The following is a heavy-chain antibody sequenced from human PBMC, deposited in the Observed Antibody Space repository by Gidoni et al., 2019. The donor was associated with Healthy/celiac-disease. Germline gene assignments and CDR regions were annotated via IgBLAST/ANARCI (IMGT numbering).Heavy chain of an antibody. CDR3: ARVGGIAAAGTGFFDY. J-gene: IGHJ4*02. D-gene: IGHD6-13*01. CDR1: GFTFSSYA. Sequence: QVQLVESGGGVVQPGRSLRLSCAASGFTFSSYAMHWVRQAPGKGLEWVAVISYDGSNKYYADSVKGRFTISRDNSKNTLYLQMNSLRAEDTAVYYCARVGGIAAAGTGFFDYWGQGTLVTVSS. V-gene: IGHV3-30*04. CDR2: ISYDGSNK.